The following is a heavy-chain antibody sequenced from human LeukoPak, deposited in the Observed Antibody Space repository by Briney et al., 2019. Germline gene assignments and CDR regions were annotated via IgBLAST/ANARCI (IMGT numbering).Heavy chain of an antibody. CDR2: IYYSGST. CDR3: ARQGYSDGLHRRYVDY. V-gene: IGHV4-39*01. CDR1: GGSISSSSYY. D-gene: IGHD5-18*01. Sequence: PSETLSLTCTVSGGSISSSSYYWGWIRQPPGKGLEWIGSIYYSGSTYYNPSPKSRVTISVDTSKNQFSLKLSSVTAADTAVCYCARQGYSDGLHRRYVDYWGQGTLVTVSS. J-gene: IGHJ4*02.